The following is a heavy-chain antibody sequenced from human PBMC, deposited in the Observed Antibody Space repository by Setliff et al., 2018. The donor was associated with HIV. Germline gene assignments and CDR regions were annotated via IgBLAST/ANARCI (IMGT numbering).Heavy chain of an antibody. Sequence: PSETLSLTCTVSGGSISSYYWSWIRQPPGKGLEWFGEINHSGSTNYNPSLKSRVTISVDTSKNQFSLKLSSVTAADTAVYYCASYRKAERWLQLGGNFDYWGQGTLVTVSS. V-gene: IGHV4-34*01. D-gene: IGHD5-12*01. CDR2: INHSGST. CDR1: GGSISSYY. J-gene: IGHJ4*02. CDR3: ASYRKAERWLQLGGNFDY.